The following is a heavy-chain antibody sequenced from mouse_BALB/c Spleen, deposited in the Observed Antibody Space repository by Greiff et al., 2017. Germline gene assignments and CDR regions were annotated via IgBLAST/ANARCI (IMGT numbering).Heavy chain of an antibody. D-gene: IGHD2-4*01. CDR2: ISSGGST. CDR1: GFTFSSYA. V-gene: IGHV5-6-5*01. J-gene: IGHJ4*01. CDR3: ARGIYYDYVYAMDY. Sequence: EVKLQESGGGLVKPGGSLKLSCAASGFTFSSYAMSWVRQTPEKRLEWVASISSGGSTYYPDSVKGRFTISRDNARNILYLQMSSLRSEDTAMYYCARGIYYDYVYAMDYWGQGTSVTVSS.